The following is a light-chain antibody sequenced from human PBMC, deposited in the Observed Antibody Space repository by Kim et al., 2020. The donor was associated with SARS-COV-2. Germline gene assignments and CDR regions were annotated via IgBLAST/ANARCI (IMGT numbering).Light chain of an antibody. V-gene: IGKV3-11*01. CDR2: DAS. J-gene: IGKJ4*01. CDR1: QSVSSY. CDR3: QQRSNWPPFT. Sequence: PGERATLSCRASQSVSSYLAWYQQNPGQAPRLLIYDASNRATGIPARFSGSGSGTDFTLTISSLEPEDFAVYYCQQRSNWPPFTFGGGTKVDIK.